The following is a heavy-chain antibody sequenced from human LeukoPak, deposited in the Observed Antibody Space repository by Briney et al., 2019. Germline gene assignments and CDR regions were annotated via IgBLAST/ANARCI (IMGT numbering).Heavy chain of an antibody. J-gene: IGHJ4*02. D-gene: IGHD3-22*01. Sequence: ASVKVSCKASGYTFTSYDINWVRQATGQGLEWMGWMNPNSGNTGYAQKFQGRVTMTRNTSISPAYMELSSLRSEDTAVYYCARGRVGYDSSGYYYYFDYWGQGTLVTVSS. CDR3: ARGRVGYDSSGYYYYFDY. V-gene: IGHV1-8*01. CDR1: GYTFTSYD. CDR2: MNPNSGNT.